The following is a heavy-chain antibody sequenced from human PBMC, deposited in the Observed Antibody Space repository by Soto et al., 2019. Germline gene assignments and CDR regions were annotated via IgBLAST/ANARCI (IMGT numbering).Heavy chain of an antibody. V-gene: IGHV1-69*13. Sequence: SVKVSCKASGGTFSSYAISWVRQAPGQGLEWMGGIIPIFGTTNYAQKFQGRVTITADESTSTAYMELSSLRSEDTAVYYCARVRHNWNDVFLDYWGQGTLVTVSS. CDR3: ARVRHNWNDVFLDY. CDR2: IIPIFGTT. CDR1: GGTFSSYA. J-gene: IGHJ4*02. D-gene: IGHD1-1*01.